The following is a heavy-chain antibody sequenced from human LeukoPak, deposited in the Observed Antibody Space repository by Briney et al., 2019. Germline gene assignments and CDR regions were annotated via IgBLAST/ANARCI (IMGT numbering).Heavy chain of an antibody. D-gene: IGHD3-22*01. CDR3: ARMGYYYDSSGYWEYFQH. CDR1: GGSISSYY. V-gene: IGHV4-4*07. Sequence: SETLSLTCTVSGGSISSYYWSWIRQPAGKGLEWIGRIYTSGSTNYNPSLKSRVTMSVDTSKNQFSLKLSSVTAADTAVYYCARMGYYYDSSGYWEYFQHWGQGTLVTVSS. CDR2: IYTSGST. J-gene: IGHJ1*01.